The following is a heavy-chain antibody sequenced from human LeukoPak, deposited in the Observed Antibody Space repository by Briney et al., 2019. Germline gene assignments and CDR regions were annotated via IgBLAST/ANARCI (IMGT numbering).Heavy chain of an antibody. V-gene: IGHV1-8*01. Sequence: GASVKVSCKASGYTFTSYDINWVRQATGQGLEWMGWMNPNSGNTGYAQKFQGRVTMTRNTSISTAYMELSSLRSEDTAVYYCARIMRTAAGTSGRLILGYWGQGTLVTVSS. CDR2: MNPNSGNT. CDR3: ARIMRTAAGTSGRLILGY. J-gene: IGHJ4*02. D-gene: IGHD6-13*01. CDR1: GYTFTSYD.